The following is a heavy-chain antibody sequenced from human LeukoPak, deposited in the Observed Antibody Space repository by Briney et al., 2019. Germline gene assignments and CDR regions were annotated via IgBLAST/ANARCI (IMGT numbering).Heavy chain of an antibody. CDR1: GFTFSSYA. J-gene: IGHJ4*02. CDR2: VDGRGSST. D-gene: IGHD3-10*01. Sequence: GGSLRLSCAASGFTFSSYALSWVRQAPGKGLEWVSAVDGRGSSTYYADSVKGRFTISRDNSNNTLHLQMNSLRAEDTAEYYCAKDLSGSGSYYPLDYWGQGTLVTVSS. V-gene: IGHV3-23*01. CDR3: AKDLSGSGSYYPLDY.